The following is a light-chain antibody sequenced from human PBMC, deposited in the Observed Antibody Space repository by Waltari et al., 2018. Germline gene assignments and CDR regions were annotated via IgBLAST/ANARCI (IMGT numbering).Light chain of an antibody. CDR2: DAS. Sequence: DIQMTQSPSSLSASVGDRVTITCQATQDISNYLNWHQQKPGKAPKLLIQDASNLETVVPSRFSGSGSGTDFTFTISSLQPEDVATYFCQQYENLPYTFGQGTKLEIK. CDR3: QQYENLPYT. V-gene: IGKV1-33*01. CDR1: QDISNY. J-gene: IGKJ2*01.